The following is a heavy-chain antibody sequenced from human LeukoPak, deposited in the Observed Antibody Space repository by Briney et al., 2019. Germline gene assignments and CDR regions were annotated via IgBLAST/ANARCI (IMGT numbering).Heavy chain of an antibody. D-gene: IGHD5-18*01. CDR2: IYTSGST. V-gene: IGHV4-4*07. CDR1: GGSFSGYY. J-gene: IGHJ4*02. CDR3: AREPLTAMDVYFDY. Sequence: KPSETLSLTCAVYGGSFSGYYWSWIRQPPGKGLEWIGRIYTSGSTNYNPSLKSRVTMSVDTSKNQFSLKLSSVTAADTAVYYCAREPLTAMDVYFDYWGQGTLVTVSS.